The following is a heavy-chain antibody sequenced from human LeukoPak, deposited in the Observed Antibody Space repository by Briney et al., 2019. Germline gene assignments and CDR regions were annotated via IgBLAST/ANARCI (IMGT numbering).Heavy chain of an antibody. CDR3: ARGGVRTAASSLGY. D-gene: IGHD6-13*01. V-gene: IGHV1-2*02. CDR2: INPNSGGT. J-gene: IGHJ4*01. Sequence: ASVKVSCKASGYTFSDYYLHWVRQAPGQGLEWMGWINPNSGGTNFAQKSRGRVTMTRGTSITTAYMELTRLKSDDTAVYYCARGGVRTAASSLGYWGQGTLVTVSS. CDR1: GYTFSDYY.